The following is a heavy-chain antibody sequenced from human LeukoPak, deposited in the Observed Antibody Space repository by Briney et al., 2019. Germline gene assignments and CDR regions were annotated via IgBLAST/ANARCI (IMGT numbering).Heavy chain of an antibody. D-gene: IGHD1-26*01. J-gene: IGHJ4*02. Sequence: GGSLRLSCVVSGITFSGYSMIWVRQAPGKGLEWLSFMTTSGNTIFYAESVKDRFTISRDNAKKSLYLQMNSLRDEDTAVYYCARVGGATAVTMYFEYWGQGTLATVSS. V-gene: IGHV3-48*02. CDR2: MTTSGNTI. CDR3: ARVGGATAVTMYFEY. CDR1: GITFSGYS.